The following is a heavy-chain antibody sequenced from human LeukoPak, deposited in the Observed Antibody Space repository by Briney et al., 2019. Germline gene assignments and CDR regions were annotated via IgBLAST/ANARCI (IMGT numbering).Heavy chain of an antibody. Sequence: PGGSLRLSCAASGFTVSSNYMSWVRQAPGKGLEWVSVIYSGGSTYYADSVKGRFTISRDNSKNTLYLQMNSLRAEVTAVYYCARSLQQQPFDYWGQGTLVTVSS. D-gene: IGHD6-13*01. CDR1: GFTVSSNY. CDR2: IYSGGST. J-gene: IGHJ4*02. CDR3: ARSLQQQPFDY. V-gene: IGHV3-66*01.